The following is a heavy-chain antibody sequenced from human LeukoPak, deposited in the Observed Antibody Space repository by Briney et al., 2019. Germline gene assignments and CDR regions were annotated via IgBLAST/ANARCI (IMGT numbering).Heavy chain of an antibody. Sequence: GASVKVSCKASGYTFTSYYMHWVRQAPGQGLEWMGIINPSGGSTSYAQKFQGRVTMTRDTSTSTVYMELSSLRSEDTAVYYCARAPVGYSSSLDYFDYWGQGTLVTVSS. D-gene: IGHD6-13*01. CDR3: ARAPVGYSSSLDYFDY. CDR1: GYTFTSYY. CDR2: INPSGGST. J-gene: IGHJ4*02. V-gene: IGHV1-46*01.